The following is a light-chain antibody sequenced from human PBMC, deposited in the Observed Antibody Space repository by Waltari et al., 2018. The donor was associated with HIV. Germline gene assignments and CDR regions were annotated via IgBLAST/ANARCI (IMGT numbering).Light chain of an antibody. CDR1: QSVSSN. CDR3: QQYNSWPGT. V-gene: IGKV3-15*01. J-gene: IGKJ1*01. Sequence: EIVMTQSPATLSVSPGERATLSCRASQSVSSNLAWYQHKPGQAPRLLIYDASTRATGIPARFSCSVSGTEFTLTISSLQSEDFAVYYCQQYNSWPGTFGQGTKVEIK. CDR2: DAS.